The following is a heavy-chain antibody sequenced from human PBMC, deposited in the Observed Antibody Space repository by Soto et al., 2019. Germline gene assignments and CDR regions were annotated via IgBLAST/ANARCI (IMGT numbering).Heavy chain of an antibody. D-gene: IGHD3-22*01. J-gene: IGHJ6*02. CDR3: ARDPPRHYYDSSGYYSSYYYYGMDV. Sequence: VGSLRLSCAASEFTFSSYGMHWVRQAPGKGLEWVAVIWYDGSNKYYADSVKGRFTISRDNAKNSLYLQMNSLRAEDTAVYYCARDPPRHYYDSSGYYSSYYYYGMDVWGQGTTVTVSS. CDR1: EFTFSSYG. V-gene: IGHV3-33*01. CDR2: IWYDGSNK.